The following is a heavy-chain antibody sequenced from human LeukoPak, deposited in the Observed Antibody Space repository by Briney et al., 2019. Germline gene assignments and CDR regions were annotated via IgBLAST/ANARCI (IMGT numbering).Heavy chain of an antibody. Sequence: PGGSLRLSCAASGFTFSSSWMSWVRQAPGKGLEWVANIEHDGSEKYYVDSVKGRFTISRDNAKSSLYLQMSSLRAEDTAVYYCARPRNPIFGVVVCEHWPQGALVSVS. CDR3: ARPRNPIFGVVVCEH. J-gene: IGHJ1*01. CDR2: IEHDGSEK. D-gene: IGHD3-3*01. V-gene: IGHV3-7*02. CDR1: GFTFSSSW.